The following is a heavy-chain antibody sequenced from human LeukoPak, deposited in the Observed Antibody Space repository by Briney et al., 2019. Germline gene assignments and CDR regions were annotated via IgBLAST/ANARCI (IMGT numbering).Heavy chain of an antibody. Sequence: GSLRLSCAASGFTVSTNYMGWVRQAPGKGLEWIGEIHNSGTTNYNPSLNSRVTISEDTSKNQFYLNLSSVTAADTAVYYCARRYYYNLGSFPFDFWGQGTLVTVSS. CDR1: GFTVSTNY. V-gene: IGHV4-34*01. CDR3: ARRYYYNLGSFPFDF. J-gene: IGHJ4*02. CDR2: IHNSGTT. D-gene: IGHD3-10*01.